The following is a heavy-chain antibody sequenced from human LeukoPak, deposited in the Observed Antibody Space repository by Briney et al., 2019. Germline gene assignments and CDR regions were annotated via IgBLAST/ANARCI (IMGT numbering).Heavy chain of an antibody. CDR3: AGGPEGIIMVRGFLDY. Sequence: SVKVSCKASGGTFSSYAISWVRQAPGQGLEWMGGIIPIFGTANYAQKFQGRVTITADKSTSTAYMELSSLRSEDTAVYYCAGGPEGIIMVRGFLDYGGKETLVTAPS. CDR2: IIPIFGTA. J-gene: IGHJ4*02. D-gene: IGHD3-10*01. CDR1: GGTFSSYA. V-gene: IGHV1-69*06.